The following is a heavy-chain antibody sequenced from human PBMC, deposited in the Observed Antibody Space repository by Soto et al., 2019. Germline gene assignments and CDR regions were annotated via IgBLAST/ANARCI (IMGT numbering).Heavy chain of an antibody. CDR1: WFSLSTSGVG. CDR2: IYWNDDK. V-gene: IGHV2-5*01. CDR3: AHKGPRIAAAGKVSFDY. J-gene: IGHJ4*02. Sequence: QITLKESGTTLVKPTQTLTLTCTFSWFSLSTSGVGVGWIRHPPGKALEWLALIYWNDDKRYSPSLKRRLTLTKDTSKNQVVLTMTNMDPVDTATYYCAHKGPRIAAAGKVSFDYWGQGTLVTVSA. D-gene: IGHD6-13*01.